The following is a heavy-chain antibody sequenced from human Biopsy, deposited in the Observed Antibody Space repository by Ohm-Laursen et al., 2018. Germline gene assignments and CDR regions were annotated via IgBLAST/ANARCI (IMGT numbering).Heavy chain of an antibody. Sequence: SLRLSCTASGFTFSDYFMSWVRQAPGKGLEWVAVISYDGSNKYYADSVKGRFTISRDNSKNTLYLQMNSLRAEDTAVYYCAKDMGSGYGGNSGDAFDIWGQGTMVTVSS. V-gene: IGHV3-30*18. CDR1: GFTFSDYF. CDR2: ISYDGSNK. J-gene: IGHJ3*02. D-gene: IGHD4-23*01. CDR3: AKDMGSGYGGNSGDAFDI.